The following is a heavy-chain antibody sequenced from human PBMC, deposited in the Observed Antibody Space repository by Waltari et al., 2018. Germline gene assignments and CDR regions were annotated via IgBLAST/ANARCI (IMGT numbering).Heavy chain of an antibody. CDR1: GFTFGGSW. V-gene: IGHV3-7*01. Sequence: EVQLVESGGGLVQPGGSLRLSCAASGFTFGGSWMSWVRRAPGKGLEGVANITQDGSATYYGDSVKGRFTISRDNAKNTLYLQMNSLRAEDTAVYYCARRVPFDYWGQGTLVTVSS. CDR2: ITQDGSAT. J-gene: IGHJ4*02. CDR3: ARRVPFDY.